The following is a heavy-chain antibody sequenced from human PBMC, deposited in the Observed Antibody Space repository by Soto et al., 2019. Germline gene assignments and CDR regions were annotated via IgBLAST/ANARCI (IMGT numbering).Heavy chain of an antibody. Sequence: PSETLSLTCTVSGGSIRSYFWSWIRQPPGKGLEWIGYIYYSGSTNYNPSLKSRVTISVDTSKNQLSLKLSSVTAADTAVYYCARDSMVGGYGMDVWGQGTTVTVSS. V-gene: IGHV4-59*01. J-gene: IGHJ6*02. CDR2: IYYSGST. CDR1: GGSIRSYF. D-gene: IGHD3-10*01. CDR3: ARDSMVGGYGMDV.